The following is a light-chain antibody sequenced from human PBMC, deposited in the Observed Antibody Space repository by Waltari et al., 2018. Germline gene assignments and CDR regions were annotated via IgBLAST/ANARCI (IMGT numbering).Light chain of an antibody. CDR1: SSDIGNFNL. J-gene: IGLJ3*02. CDR3: CSYAATGTSL. V-gene: IGLV2-23*02. Sequence: QSALTQPASVSGSPGQSITISCTGTSSDIGNFNLVSWFQQHPGKAPKLLIYEINQQPSGVSSRFSCSKSANTASLTISGLQSEDEADYYCCSYAATGTSLFGGGTKVTVL. CDR2: EIN.